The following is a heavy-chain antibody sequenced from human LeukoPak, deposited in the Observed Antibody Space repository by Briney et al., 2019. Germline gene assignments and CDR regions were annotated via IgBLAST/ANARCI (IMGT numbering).Heavy chain of an antibody. CDR3: ARGSHYYDSSGHPREDY. V-gene: IGHV1-18*01. J-gene: IGHJ4*02. D-gene: IGHD3-22*01. CDR1: GYTFTSYG. CDR2: ISAYNGNT. Sequence: ASVKVSCKASGYTFTSYGISWVRQAPGQGLEWMGWISAYNGNTNYAQKLQGRVTMTTDTSTSTAYMELRSLRSDDTAVYYCARGSHYYDSSGHPREDYWGQGTPVTVSS.